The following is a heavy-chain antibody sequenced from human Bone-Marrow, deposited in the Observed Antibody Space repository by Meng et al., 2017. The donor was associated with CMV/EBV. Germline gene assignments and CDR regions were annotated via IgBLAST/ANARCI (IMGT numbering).Heavy chain of an antibody. D-gene: IGHD2-15*01. CDR1: NW. Sequence: NWWSWVRQPQGKGLEWIGEIYHKRRSNYNPSLKSRVTMSVDSSKSQFSLKLTSVTAADTAVYYCARGRWSPRVVVVSVTTLGGWFDPWGQGTLVTVSS. CDR2: IYHKRRS. J-gene: IGHJ5*02. V-gene: IGHV4-4*02. CDR3: ARGRWSPRVVVVSVTTLGGWFDP.